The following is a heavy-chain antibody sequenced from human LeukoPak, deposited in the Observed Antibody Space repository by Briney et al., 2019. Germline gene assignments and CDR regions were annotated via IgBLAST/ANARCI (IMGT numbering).Heavy chain of an antibody. D-gene: IGHD3-3*01. J-gene: IGHJ6*03. Sequence: GGSLRLSCAASGFTLSSYAMSWVRQAPGKGLEWVSAISGSGGSTYYADSVKGRFTISRDNSKNTLYLQMNSLRAEDTAVYYCAKDAVALEWLTNYYYYYYMDVWGKGTTVTVSS. CDR2: ISGSGGST. V-gene: IGHV3-23*01. CDR3: AKDAVALEWLTNYYYYYYMDV. CDR1: GFTLSSYA.